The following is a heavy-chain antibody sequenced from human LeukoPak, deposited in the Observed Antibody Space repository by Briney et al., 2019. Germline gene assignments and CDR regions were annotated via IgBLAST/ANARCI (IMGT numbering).Heavy chain of an antibody. J-gene: IGHJ5*02. CDR1: GYTFTSYG. V-gene: IGHV1-18*01. Sequence: ASVKVSCKTSGYTFTSYGISWVRQAPGQGLEWMGWISAYNGNTNYAQKLQGRVTMTTDTSTSTAYMELRSLRSDDTAVYYCARDRAGVFLSWFDPWGQGTLVTVSS. D-gene: IGHD3-10*01. CDR3: ARDRAGVFLSWFDP. CDR2: ISAYNGNT.